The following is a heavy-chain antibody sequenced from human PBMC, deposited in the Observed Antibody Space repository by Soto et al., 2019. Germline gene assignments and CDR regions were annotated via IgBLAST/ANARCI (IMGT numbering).Heavy chain of an antibody. Sequence: EVQLVESGGGLVQPGGSLRLSCAASGFTFSSYAMHWVRQAPGKGLEYVSAISSNGGSTYYANSVKGRFTTSRDNYXNTLYLQMGSLRAEDMAVYYCARALAAAGTGHFDYWGQGTLVTVSS. J-gene: IGHJ4*02. CDR2: ISSNGGST. D-gene: IGHD6-13*01. CDR3: ARALAAAGTGHFDY. V-gene: IGHV3-64*01. CDR1: GFTFSSYA.